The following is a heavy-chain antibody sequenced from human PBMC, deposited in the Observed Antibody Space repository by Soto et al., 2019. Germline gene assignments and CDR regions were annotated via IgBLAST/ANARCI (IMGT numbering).Heavy chain of an antibody. CDR3: VKDSITRFLEWLPSTLFDY. Sequence: GGSLRLSCSASGFTFSSYAMHWVRQAPGKGLEYVSAISSNGGSTYYADSVKGRFTISRDNSKNTLYLQMSSLRAEDTAVYYCVKDSITRFLEWLPSTLFDYWGQGTLVTVSS. J-gene: IGHJ4*02. D-gene: IGHD3-3*01. CDR2: ISSNGGST. V-gene: IGHV3-64D*08. CDR1: GFTFSSYA.